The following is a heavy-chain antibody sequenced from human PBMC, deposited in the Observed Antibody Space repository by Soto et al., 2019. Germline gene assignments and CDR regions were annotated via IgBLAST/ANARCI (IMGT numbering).Heavy chain of an antibody. CDR3: AKNFWSGYYTWPDY. V-gene: IGHV1-18*01. CDR1: GYTFTSYG. CDR2: ISAYNGNT. D-gene: IGHD3-3*01. Sequence: ASVKVSCKASGYTFTSYGISWVRQAPGQGLEWMGWISAYNGNTNYAQKLQGRVTMTTDTSTSTAYMELRSLRSDDTAVYYCAKNFWSGYYTWPDYWGQGTLVTVSS. J-gene: IGHJ4*02.